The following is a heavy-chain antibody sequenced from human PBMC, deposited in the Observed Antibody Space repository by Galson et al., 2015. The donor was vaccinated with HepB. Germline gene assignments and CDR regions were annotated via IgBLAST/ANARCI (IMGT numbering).Heavy chain of an antibody. Sequence: SLRLSCAASGFTFSSYWMNWVRQAPGKGLEWVANIKADGTEKSYVDSVKGRFIISRDNAKNSLDLQMNSLRADDTAVYYCARAPLHYYDDNKQWWDAFDMWGQGTMVIVS. CDR3: ARAPLHYYDDNKQWWDAFDM. D-gene: IGHD3-22*01. CDR2: IKADGTEK. V-gene: IGHV3-7*03. CDR1: GFTFSSYW. J-gene: IGHJ3*02.